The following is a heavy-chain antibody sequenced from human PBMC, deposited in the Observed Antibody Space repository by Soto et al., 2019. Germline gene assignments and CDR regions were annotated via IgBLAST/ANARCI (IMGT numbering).Heavy chain of an antibody. CDR3: TRVPVSMVRGDGMDV. D-gene: IGHD3-10*01. J-gene: IGHJ6*02. CDR1: GFTFNDYY. V-gene: IGHV3-11*06. CDR2: ISSSGPYT. Sequence: QVQLVESGGGLVKPGGSLRLSCAASGFTFNDYYMSWVRQAPGKGLEWVSYISSSGPYTKYVDSVKGRFTISRDNAKNSLYLKMSSTSVEDTAVYDCTRVPVSMVRGDGMDVWGQGTTVTVSS.